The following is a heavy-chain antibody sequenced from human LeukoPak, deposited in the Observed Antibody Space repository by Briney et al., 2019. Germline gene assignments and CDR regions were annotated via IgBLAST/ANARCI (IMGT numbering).Heavy chain of an antibody. J-gene: IGHJ5*02. Sequence: SETLSLTCTVSGGSISSYYWSWIRQPARKGLEWIGRIYTSGSTNHYPSLNNRVTMSIDTSKNQFSLKLSSVTAADTAVYYCAREFSYGSNYFDPWGQGTLVTVSS. CDR3: AREFSYGSNYFDP. CDR1: GGSISSYY. CDR2: IYTSGST. D-gene: IGHD5-18*01. V-gene: IGHV4-4*07.